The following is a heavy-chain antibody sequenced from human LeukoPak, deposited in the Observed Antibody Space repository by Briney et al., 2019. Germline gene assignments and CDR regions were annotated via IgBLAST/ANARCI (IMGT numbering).Heavy chain of an antibody. CDR1: GGSVSNGNYY. J-gene: IGHJ4*02. CDR2: IYYTGST. V-gene: IGHV4-61*01. D-gene: IGHD3-9*01. CDR3: ARTKPNYDILTGYLSPFDY. Sequence: PSETLSLTCTVSGGSVSNGNYYWSWLRQPPGKALEWIGYIYYTGSTSYNPSLEGRVTISVDTSKNQFSVKLNSVTAADTAVYYCARTKPNYDILTGYLSPFDYWGQGTLVTVSS.